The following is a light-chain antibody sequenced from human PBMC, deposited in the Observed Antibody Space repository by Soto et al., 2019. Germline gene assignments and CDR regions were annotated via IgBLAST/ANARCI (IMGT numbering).Light chain of an antibody. CDR2: LNSDGSH. V-gene: IGLV4-69*01. CDR3: QTWGTGMV. J-gene: IGLJ2*01. Sequence: QAVLTQSPSASASLGASVKLTCTLSSGHSSYAIAWHQQQPEKGPRYLMKLNSDGSHSKGDGIPDRFSGSSSGAERYLTISSLLSEDEADYYCQTWGTGMVFGGGTKVTVL. CDR1: SGHSSYA.